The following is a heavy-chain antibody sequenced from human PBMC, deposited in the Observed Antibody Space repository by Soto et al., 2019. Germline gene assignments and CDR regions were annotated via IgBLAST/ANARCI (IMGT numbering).Heavy chain of an antibody. J-gene: IGHJ4*02. CDR2: ISGSGGST. D-gene: IGHD5-12*01. CDR3: ANGPLGSGYDLEY. CDR1: GFTFSNHA. V-gene: IGHV3-23*01. Sequence: PVGSLRLPCAASGFTFSNHAMNWVRQAPGKGLDWVSAISGSGGSTYYADSVKGRFTISRDNSKNTLYLQMSSLRAEDTAVYYCANGPLGSGYDLEYWGQGTLVT.